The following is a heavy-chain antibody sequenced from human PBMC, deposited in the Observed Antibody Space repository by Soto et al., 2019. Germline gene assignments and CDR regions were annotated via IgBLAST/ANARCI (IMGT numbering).Heavy chain of an antibody. D-gene: IGHD3-22*01. CDR2: INPSGGST. Sequence: RASVKVSCKASGYTFTSYYMHWVRQAPGQGLEWMGIINPSGGSTSYAQKFQGRVTMTRDTSTSTVYMGLSSLRSEDTAVYYCAREGGPAYDSSPIIRFDYWGQGTLVTVSS. CDR1: GYTFTSYY. J-gene: IGHJ4*02. V-gene: IGHV1-46*01. CDR3: AREGGPAYDSSPIIRFDY.